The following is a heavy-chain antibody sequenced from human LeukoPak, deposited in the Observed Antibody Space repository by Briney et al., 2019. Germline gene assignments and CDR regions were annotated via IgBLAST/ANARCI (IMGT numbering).Heavy chain of an antibody. Sequence: ASVKVSCKASGGTFSSYAISWVRQAPGQGLEWMGGIIPIFGTANYAQKFQGRVTITADESTSTAYMELSSLRSEDTAVYYCARCRRHSSGYYYLFDYWGQGTLVTVSS. CDR2: IIPIFGTA. J-gene: IGHJ4*02. D-gene: IGHD3-22*01. V-gene: IGHV1-69*01. CDR3: ARCRRHSSGYYYLFDY. CDR1: GGTFSSYA.